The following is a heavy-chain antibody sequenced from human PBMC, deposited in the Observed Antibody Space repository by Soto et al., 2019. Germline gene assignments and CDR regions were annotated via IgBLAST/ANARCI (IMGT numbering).Heavy chain of an antibody. CDR3: AREDDYSFDY. CDR2: IHNSGST. CDR1: GASIYNGGYF. J-gene: IGHJ4*02. Sequence: SETLSLTCSVSGASIYNGGYFWSWIRQSPGKGLEWIGHIHNSGSTNNNPSLKSRVTISADASKNQFSLKLTSVTAADTAVYYCAREDDYSFDYWGQGTLVTVSS. V-gene: IGHV4-61*08. D-gene: IGHD2-21*02.